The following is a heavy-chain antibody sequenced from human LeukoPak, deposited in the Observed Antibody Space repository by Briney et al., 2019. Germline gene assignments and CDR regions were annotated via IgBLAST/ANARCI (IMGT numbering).Heavy chain of an antibody. CDR1: GDSVSSNSAA. D-gene: IGHD6-19*01. V-gene: IGHV6-1*01. J-gene: IGHJ4*02. Sequence: TSQTLSLTCAISGDSVSSNSAAWNWIRQSPSRGLEWLGRTYYRSKWYTDYAVSVKSRITKNPDTSKNQLSLHLNSVTPEDTAVYYCARYSNGWAYIDFWGQGTLVTVSS. CDR3: ARYSNGWAYIDF. CDR2: TYYRSKWYT.